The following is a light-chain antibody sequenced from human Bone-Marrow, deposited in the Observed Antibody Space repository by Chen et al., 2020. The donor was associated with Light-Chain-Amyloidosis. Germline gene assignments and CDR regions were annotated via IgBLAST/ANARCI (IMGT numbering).Light chain of an antibody. J-gene: IGLJ2*01. V-gene: IGLV3-21*02. CDR1: NIVRQR. CDR3: QELVGGSSPPQVV. CDR2: DDG. Sequence: YVLTQPPSLSVAPGQTARFSFEGDNIVRQRVHWYQQRPAQSPLLVVFDDGDRPSGSPARLAGSTSGKAATLTIFRVEAADAADYDCQELVGGSSPPQVVFGGGTRLTVL.